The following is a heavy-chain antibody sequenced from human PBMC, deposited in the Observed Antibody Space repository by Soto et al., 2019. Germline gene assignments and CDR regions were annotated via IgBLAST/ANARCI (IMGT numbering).Heavy chain of an antibody. CDR3: SKGSRVDYHHYYMDV. CDR1: GFIFNNFA. J-gene: IGHJ6*03. V-gene: IGHV3-23*01. CDR2: ISGSGSAT. Sequence: GGSLRLSCAASGFIFNNFAMSWVRQAPGKGLEWVAAISGSGSATYYADSVKGRFTISRDNSKNTVYLQMNSLRAEDTAVYYCSKGSRVDYHHYYMDVWGKGTTVTVS.